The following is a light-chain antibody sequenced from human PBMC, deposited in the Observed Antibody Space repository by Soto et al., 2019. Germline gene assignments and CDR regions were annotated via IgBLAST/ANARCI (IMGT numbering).Light chain of an antibody. CDR3: NSFTSTSVI. CDR2: EVS. CDR1: SSDVDVYNY. V-gene: IGLV2-14*01. Sequence: QSALTQPASVSGSPGQSITISCTGSSSDVDVYNYISWYQQHPGKAPKVIIFEVSNRPSGVSNRFSGSKSGNTASLTISGLQAEDEADYYCNSFTSTSVIFGGGTQLTVL. J-gene: IGLJ2*01.